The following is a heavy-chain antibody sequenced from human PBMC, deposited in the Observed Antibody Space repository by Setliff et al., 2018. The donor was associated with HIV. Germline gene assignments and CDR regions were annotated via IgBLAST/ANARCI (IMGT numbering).Heavy chain of an antibody. Sequence: GSLRLSCAASGFTFSSYSMNWVRQAPGKGLEWVSYISSSSSYIYYADSVKGRFTIARDNAKNSLYLQMNSLRAEDTAVYYCSILRAFDIWGQGTMVTVSS. CDR3: SILRAFDI. CDR1: GFTFSSYS. V-gene: IGHV3-21*01. CDR2: ISSSSSYI. D-gene: IGHD2-2*02. J-gene: IGHJ3*02.